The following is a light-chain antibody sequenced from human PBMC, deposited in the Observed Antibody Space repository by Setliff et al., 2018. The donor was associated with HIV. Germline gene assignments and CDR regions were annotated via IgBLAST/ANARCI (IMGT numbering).Light chain of an antibody. CDR1: SSNIGSNY. CDR3: AAWDDSLSGLSV. V-gene: IGLV1-47*01. J-gene: IGLJ1*01. CDR2: RND. Sequence: QSALTQPPSASGTPGQRVTISCSGSSSNIGSNYVYWYQQLPGTAPKLLIYRNDQRPSGVPDRFSGSKSGTSASLAISGLRSEDEADYYCAAWDDSLSGLSVFGAGPKVTVL.